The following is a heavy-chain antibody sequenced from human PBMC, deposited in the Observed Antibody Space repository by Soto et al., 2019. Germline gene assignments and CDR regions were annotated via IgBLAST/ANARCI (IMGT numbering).Heavy chain of an antibody. CDR3: ATVDPPTHSSSWYSYYYYGMDV. CDR2: ISYDGSNK. J-gene: IGHJ6*02. Sequence: GGSLRLSCAASGFTFSSYGMHWVRQAPGKGLEWVAVISYDGSNKYYADSVKGRFTISRDNSKNTLYLQMNSLRAEDTAVYYCATVDPPTHSSSWYSYYYYGMDVWGQGTTVTVSS. CDR1: GFTFSSYG. V-gene: IGHV3-30*03. D-gene: IGHD6-13*01.